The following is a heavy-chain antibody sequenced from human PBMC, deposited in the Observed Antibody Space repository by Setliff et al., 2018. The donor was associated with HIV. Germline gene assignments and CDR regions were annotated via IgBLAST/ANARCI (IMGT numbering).Heavy chain of an antibody. CDR1: GYSISSGYY. CDR2: IYHSGST. D-gene: IGHD3-10*01. Sequence: SETLSLTCAVSGYSISSGYYWGWIRQPPGKGLEWIGSIYHSGSTYYNPSLKSRVTISVDRSNSHFSLNLSSVTAADTAVYYCARGRLYGVVDYWGQGTLVTVSS. V-gene: IGHV4-38-2*01. J-gene: IGHJ4*02. CDR3: ARGRLYGVVDY.